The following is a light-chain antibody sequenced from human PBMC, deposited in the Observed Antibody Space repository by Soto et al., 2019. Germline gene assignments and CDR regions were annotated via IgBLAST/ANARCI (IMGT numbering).Light chain of an antibody. Sequence: QSVLTQPASVSGSPGQSITIFCTGTSSDVGGYNYVSWYQQHPGKAPKLMISEVSNRPSGVSNRFSGSKSGNTASLTISGLQAEDEADYYCSSYTSSSTLGVVFCGGTKLTVL. J-gene: IGLJ2*01. CDR2: EVS. V-gene: IGLV2-14*01. CDR3: SSYTSSSTLGVV. CDR1: SSDVGGYNY.